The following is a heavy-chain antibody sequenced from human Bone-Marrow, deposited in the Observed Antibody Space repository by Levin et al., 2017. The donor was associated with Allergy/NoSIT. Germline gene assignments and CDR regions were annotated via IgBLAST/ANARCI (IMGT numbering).Heavy chain of an antibody. Sequence: ASVKVSCKASGRIVSSYAITWVRQAPGQGLEWMGGIVPGFGTANYAQKFQGRVTITADESTNTAFMELRSLTSDDTAVYYCAGLINLSTGLDVWGQGTTVTVSS. CDR2: IVPGFGTA. CDR3: AGLINLSTGLDV. CDR1: GRIVSSYA. V-gene: IGHV1-69*13. D-gene: IGHD3-16*02. J-gene: IGHJ6*02.